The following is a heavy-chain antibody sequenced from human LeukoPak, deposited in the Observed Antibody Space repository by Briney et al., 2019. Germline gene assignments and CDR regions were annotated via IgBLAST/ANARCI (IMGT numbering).Heavy chain of an antibody. J-gene: IGHJ6*02. CDR2: ISAYNGNT. Sequence: ASVKVSCKASGYTFTSYGIGWVRQAPGQGLEWMGWISAYNGNTNYAQKLQGRVTMTTDTSTSTACMELRSLRSDDTAVYYCARAHFWSGYYYYGMDVWGQGTTVTVSS. CDR1: GYTFTSYG. D-gene: IGHD3-3*02. CDR3: ARAHFWSGYYYYGMDV. V-gene: IGHV1-18*01.